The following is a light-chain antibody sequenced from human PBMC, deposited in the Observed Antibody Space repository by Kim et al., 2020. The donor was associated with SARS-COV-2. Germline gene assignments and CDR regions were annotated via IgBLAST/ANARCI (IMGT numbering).Light chain of an antibody. CDR3: QHYIRFPYT. J-gene: IGKJ2*01. CDR1: QIINTS. Sequence: SASVGDRVTLTCRASQIINTSLAWYQQKPGKAPARLIYQASSLQIGVPSRFSGSGSGTEFTLTINSLQPDDFATYYCQHYIRFPYTFGQGTKLEI. CDR2: QAS. V-gene: IGKV1-5*03.